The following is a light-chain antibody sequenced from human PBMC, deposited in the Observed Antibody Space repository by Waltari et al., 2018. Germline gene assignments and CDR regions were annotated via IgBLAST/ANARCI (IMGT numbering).Light chain of an antibody. CDR2: DAS. CDR1: QSVDNF. CDR3: HQYGTSPRT. V-gene: IGKV3-20*01. Sequence: EIVLTQSPVTLSLSPGQRATLSCRASQSVDNFLGWYHQKAGQAPRLLLYDASRRATGIPDRFSGSGSGTDFTLTISRLEPEDFAVYCCHQYGTSPRTFGLGTKLEIK. J-gene: IGKJ2*01.